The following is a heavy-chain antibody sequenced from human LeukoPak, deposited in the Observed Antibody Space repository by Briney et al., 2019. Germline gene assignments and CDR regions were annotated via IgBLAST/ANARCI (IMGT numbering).Heavy chain of an antibody. CDR2: IYYSEST. Sequence: SETLSLTCTVSGGSISNNNYYWGWIRQPPGKGLEWIGSIYYSESTYYKPSLKSRVTISVDTSKNQFSLKLNSVTAADTAVYYCARQGYGDXSMGVXYYFXXXXQGTLVTVSS. D-gene: IGHD4-17*01. J-gene: IGHJ4*02. CDR3: ARQGYGDXSMGVXYYFXX. V-gene: IGHV4-39*01. CDR1: GGSISNNNYY.